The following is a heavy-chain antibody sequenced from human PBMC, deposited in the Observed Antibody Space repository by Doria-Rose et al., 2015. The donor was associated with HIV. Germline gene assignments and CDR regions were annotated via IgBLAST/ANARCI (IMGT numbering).Heavy chain of an antibody. CDR2: IFSDDER. CDR1: GVSLSSPGMG. D-gene: IGHD6-13*01. Sequence: QVTLKESSPVLVKPTETLTLTCTVSGVSLSSPGMGVSWISQPPGKALEWLANIFSDDERSYKTSLKSRLTISRGTSKSQVVLTRTDMDPVDTATYYCARIKSSRWYHKYDFDFWGQGTLVIGSA. J-gene: IGHJ4*02. CDR3: ARIKSSRWYHKYDFDF. V-gene: IGHV2-26*01.